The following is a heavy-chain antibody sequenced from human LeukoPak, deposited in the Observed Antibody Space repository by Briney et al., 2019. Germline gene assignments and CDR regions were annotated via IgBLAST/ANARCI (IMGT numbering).Heavy chain of an antibody. D-gene: IGHD6-13*01. Sequence: GGSLRLSCAASGFTFSSYSMNWVRQAPGKGLEWVSSMSRSSNYIYYADSVKGRFTISRDNAKNSLYLQMNSLRAEDTAVYYCARILFGYSRSWWIMDVWGKGTTVTVSS. CDR3: ARILFGYSRSWWIMDV. CDR2: MSRSSNYI. J-gene: IGHJ6*03. CDR1: GFTFSSYS. V-gene: IGHV3-21*01.